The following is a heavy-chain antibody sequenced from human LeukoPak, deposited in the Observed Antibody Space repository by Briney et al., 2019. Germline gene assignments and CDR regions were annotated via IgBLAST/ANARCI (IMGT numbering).Heavy chain of an antibody. CDR2: ISGSGAKT. CDR3: AKDRQDVVVTAIRFDS. Sequence: GGSLRLSCTASGFAFSSYAMTWVRQAPGKGLEWVSSISGSGAKTYYADSVKDRITISRDNSKNTLYLQMDSLRAGDTALYYCAKDRQDVVVTAIRFDSWGQGTLVTVSS. V-gene: IGHV3-23*01. J-gene: IGHJ4*02. D-gene: IGHD2-21*02. CDR1: GFAFSSYA.